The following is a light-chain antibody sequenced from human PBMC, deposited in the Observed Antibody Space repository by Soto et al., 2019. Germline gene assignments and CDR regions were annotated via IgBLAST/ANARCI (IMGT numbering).Light chain of an antibody. CDR1: QSFRGL. Sequence: EVVLTQSPVTLSLSPGERATLSCRASQSFRGLLAWYKQKPGQAPRVLIYDAYNRATGIPPRFSGSGSGTDFTLTISSLEPEDSAVYYCQQRHMWPITFGQGTRLEI. CDR2: DAY. J-gene: IGKJ5*01. V-gene: IGKV3-11*01. CDR3: QQRHMWPIT.